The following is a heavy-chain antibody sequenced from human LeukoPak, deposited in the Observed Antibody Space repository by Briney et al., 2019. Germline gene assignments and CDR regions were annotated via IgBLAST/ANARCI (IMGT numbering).Heavy chain of an antibody. CDR2: IYYSGST. CDR1: GGSISSSSYY. D-gene: IGHD3-22*01. V-gene: IGHV4-39*07. J-gene: IGHJ4*02. Sequence: SETLSLTCTVSGGSISSSSYYWGWIRQPPGKGLEWIGSIYYSGSTYYNPSLKSRVTISVDTSKNQFSLKLSSVTAADTAVYYCARARHSATNYYDSSGYYSAPYFDYWGQGTLVTVSS. CDR3: ARARHSATNYYDSSGYYSAPYFDY.